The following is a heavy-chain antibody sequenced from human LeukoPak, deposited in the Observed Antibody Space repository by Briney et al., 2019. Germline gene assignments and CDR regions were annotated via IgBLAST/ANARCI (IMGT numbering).Heavy chain of an antibody. CDR2: IYYSGST. CDR3: ARLVYGSGSYGDFDY. Sequence: SETLSLTCTVSGGSISSSSYYWGWIRQPPGKGLEWIGSIYYSGSTHYNPSLKSRVTISVDTSKNQFSLKLSSVTAADTAVYYCARLVYGSGSYGDFDYWGQGSLVTVSS. CDR1: GGSISSSSYY. D-gene: IGHD3-10*01. V-gene: IGHV4-39*01. J-gene: IGHJ4*02.